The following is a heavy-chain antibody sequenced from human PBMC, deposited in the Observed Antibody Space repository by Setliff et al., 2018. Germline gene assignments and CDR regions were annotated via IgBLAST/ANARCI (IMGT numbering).Heavy chain of an antibody. Sequence: GGSLRLSCAASGFTFNNYFMSWVRQAPGKGLEWLSKISGDGTTIFYADSVRGRFTISRDNAKNSVFLQMNSLRADDTAVYYCARDGVYYAMDVWGQGTTVTVSS. CDR1: GFTFNNYF. V-gene: IGHV3-11*04. CDR2: ISGDGTTI. J-gene: IGHJ6*02. CDR3: ARDGVYYAMDV.